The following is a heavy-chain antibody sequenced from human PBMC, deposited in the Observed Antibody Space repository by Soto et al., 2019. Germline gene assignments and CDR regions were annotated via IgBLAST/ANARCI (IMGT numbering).Heavy chain of an antibody. CDR3: GWYCSSTSCIANFDY. Sequence: GGSLRLSCAASGFTFSNAWMSWVRQAPGKGLEWVGRIKSKTDGGTTDYAAPVKGRFTISRDDSKNTLYLQMNSLKTEDTAVYYCGWYCSSTSCIANFDYWGQGTLVTVSS. J-gene: IGHJ4*02. D-gene: IGHD2-2*01. CDR2: IKSKTDGGTT. V-gene: IGHV3-15*01. CDR1: GFTFSNAW.